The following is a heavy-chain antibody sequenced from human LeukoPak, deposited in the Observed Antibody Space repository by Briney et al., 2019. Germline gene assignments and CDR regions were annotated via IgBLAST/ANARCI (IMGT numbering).Heavy chain of an antibody. D-gene: IGHD3-16*01. V-gene: IGHV4-59*12. CDR1: GGSISSYY. CDR3: ATGGKGHDY. J-gene: IGHJ4*02. CDR2: IYYSGST. Sequence: PSETLSLTCTVSGGSISSYYWSWIRQPPGKGLEWIGYIYYSGSTNYNPSLKSRVTISVDTSKNQFSLKLSSVTAADTAVYYCATGGKGHDYWGQGTLVTVSS.